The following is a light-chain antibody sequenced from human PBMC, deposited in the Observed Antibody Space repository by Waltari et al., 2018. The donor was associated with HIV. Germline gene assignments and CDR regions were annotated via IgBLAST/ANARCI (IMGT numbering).Light chain of an antibody. Sequence: QSMLTQPPSVSGAPGQRVSISCTGSSSTIGTGYDVHWYQQLPGTAPKLLIPRNNNRPSGVPDRFSASKSGTSASLTISGLQAEDEAVYFCQSYDISLSASVVFGGGTKLTVL. V-gene: IGLV1-40*01. CDR2: RNN. J-gene: IGLJ2*01. CDR1: SSTIGTGYD. CDR3: QSYDISLSASVV.